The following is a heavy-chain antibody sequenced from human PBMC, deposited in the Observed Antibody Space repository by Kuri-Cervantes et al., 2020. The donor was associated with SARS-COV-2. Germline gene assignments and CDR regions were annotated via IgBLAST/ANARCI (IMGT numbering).Heavy chain of an antibody. V-gene: IGHV4-34*01. CDR2: LNHSGST. CDR1: GGSFSGYY. Sequence: SQTLSLTCAVYGGSFSGYYWSWIRQPPGKGLEWIGELNHSGSTNYNPSLKSRVTISVDTSKNQFSLKLSSLTAADTAVYYCARVSDSGSPRHPYFQHWGQGTLVTVSS. D-gene: IGHD1-26*01. J-gene: IGHJ1*01. CDR3: ARVSDSGSPRHPYFQH.